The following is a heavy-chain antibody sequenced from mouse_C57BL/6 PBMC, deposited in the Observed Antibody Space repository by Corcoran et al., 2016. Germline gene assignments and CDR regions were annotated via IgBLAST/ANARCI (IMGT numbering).Heavy chain of an antibody. Sequence: QVQLQQPGAELVMPGASVKLSCKASGYTFTSYWMHWVKQRPGQGLEWIGEIDPSDSYTNYNQKFKGKSTLTVDKSSSTAYMQLSSLTSEDSAVYYCARSYGSSPPYAMDYWGQGTSVTVPS. CDR2: IDPSDSYT. V-gene: IGHV1-69*01. CDR3: ARSYGSSPPYAMDY. D-gene: IGHD1-1*01. J-gene: IGHJ4*01. CDR1: GYTFTSYW.